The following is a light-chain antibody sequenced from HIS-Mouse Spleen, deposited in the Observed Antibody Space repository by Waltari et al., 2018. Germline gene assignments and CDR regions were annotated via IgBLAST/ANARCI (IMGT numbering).Light chain of an antibody. CDR2: DVS. CDR3: SSYTSSSTLV. CDR1: SSDVGGYNY. V-gene: IGLV2-14*03. J-gene: IGLJ1*01. Sequence: QSALTQPASVSGSPGQSITISCTGTSSDVGGYNYVSWYQQHPGKAPKLMIYDVSNRPSGVSNRFSGSKSCNTASLTISGLQAEDEADYYCSSYTSSSTLVFGTGTKVTVL.